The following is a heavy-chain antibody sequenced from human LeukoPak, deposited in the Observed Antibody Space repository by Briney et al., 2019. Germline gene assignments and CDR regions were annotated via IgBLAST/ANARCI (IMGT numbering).Heavy chain of an antibody. V-gene: IGHV3-21*01. CDR3: TVTTSYYYYYMDV. J-gene: IGHJ6*03. CDR1: GFTFSSYS. D-gene: IGHD4-17*01. CDR2: ISSSSSYI. Sequence: PGGSLRLSCAASGFTFSSYSMNWVRQAPGKGLEWVSSISSSSSYIYYADSVKGRFTISRDNAKDSLYLQMNSLRAEDTAVYYCTVTTSYYYYYMDVWGKGTTVTVSS.